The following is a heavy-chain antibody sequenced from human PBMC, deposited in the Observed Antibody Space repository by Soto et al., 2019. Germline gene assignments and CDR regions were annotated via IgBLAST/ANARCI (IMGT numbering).Heavy chain of an antibody. Sequence: GGSLRLSCAASGFTFSSYSMNWVRQAPGKGLEWVSSISSSSGYIYYADSVKGRFTISRDNAKNSLYLQMNSLRAEDTAVYYCGREGGGATTDAFDIWGQGTMVTVSS. CDR2: ISSSSGYI. J-gene: IGHJ3*02. CDR1: GFTFSSYS. V-gene: IGHV3-21*01. CDR3: GREGGGATTDAFDI. D-gene: IGHD1-26*01.